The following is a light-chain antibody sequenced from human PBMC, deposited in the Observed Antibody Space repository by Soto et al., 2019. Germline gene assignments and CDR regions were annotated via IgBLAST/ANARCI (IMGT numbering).Light chain of an antibody. CDR2: IDN. V-gene: IGLV1-44*01. CDR1: SSNIGSNT. Sequence: QSVLTQPPSASGTPGQRVTISCSGSSSNIGSNTVNWYQQLPGATPKLFIYIDNQRPSGVADRFSGSTSGTSASPATSGRQSADEAAYYCAAWDASMNGPVFGGGTKLTVL. J-gene: IGLJ2*01. CDR3: AAWDASMNGPV.